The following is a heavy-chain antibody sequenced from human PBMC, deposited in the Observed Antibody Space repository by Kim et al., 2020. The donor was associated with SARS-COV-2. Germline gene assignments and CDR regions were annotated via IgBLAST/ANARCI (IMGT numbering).Heavy chain of an antibody. J-gene: IGHJ4*02. CDR1: GFTFDDYD. Sequence: GGSLRLSCAASGFTFDDYDMNWVRQAPGKGLEWVSLISCNGVRSYYADSVKGRFTISRDNGKNSLYLQMNSLRPEDTALYYCAKDSYGSGSHFDYWGQGTLVTVSS. V-gene: IGHV3-43D*03. D-gene: IGHD3-10*01. CDR2: ISCNGVRS. CDR3: AKDSYGSGSHFDY.